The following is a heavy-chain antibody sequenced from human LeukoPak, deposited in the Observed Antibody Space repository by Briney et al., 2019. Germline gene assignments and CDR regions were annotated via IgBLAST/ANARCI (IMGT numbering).Heavy chain of an antibody. CDR1: RGSISSDGYY. CDR3: AKLYYDTSGYTDY. CDR2: IYYSGST. Sequence: PSETLSLTCIVSRGSISSDGYYWSWIRQHPGKGLEWIGYIYYSGSTYYNPSLKSRVTISVDTSKNQFSLKLSSVTAADTAVYYCAKLYYDTSGYTDYWGQGTLVTVSS. D-gene: IGHD3-22*01. V-gene: IGHV4-31*03. J-gene: IGHJ4*02.